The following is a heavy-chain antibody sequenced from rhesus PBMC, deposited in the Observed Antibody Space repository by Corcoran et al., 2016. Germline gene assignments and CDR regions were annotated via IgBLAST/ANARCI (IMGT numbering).Heavy chain of an antibody. CDR1: GFTFSSYG. V-gene: IGHV4S11*01. CDR2: IYGSCSSP. CDR3: ARDRCTGSGCYGTFDY. J-gene: IGHJ4*01. D-gene: IGHD2-21*01. Sequence: VQLVESGGGLVQPGGSLRLSCAASGFTFSSYGMSWVRQAPGKGLEWIGYIYGSCSSPNYNPSLKSRVTLSVDTSKNQLSLKLSSVTTADTAVYYCARDRCTGSGCYGTFDYWGQGVLVTVSS.